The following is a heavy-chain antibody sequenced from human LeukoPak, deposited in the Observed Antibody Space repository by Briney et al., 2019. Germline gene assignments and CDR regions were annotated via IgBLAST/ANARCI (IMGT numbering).Heavy chain of an antibody. CDR3: ARGKRNSSSWFYNRFDP. CDR1: GFTFSSYS. V-gene: IGHV3-13*01. Sequence: GGSLRLSCAASGFTFSSYSMNWVRQAPGKGLEWVSGIGTTGDTHCPDSVKGRFTVSRENAKNSLYLQMNSLRAEDTAVYYCARGKRNSSSWFYNRFDPWGQGTLVTVSS. D-gene: IGHD6-13*01. J-gene: IGHJ5*02. CDR2: IGTTGDT.